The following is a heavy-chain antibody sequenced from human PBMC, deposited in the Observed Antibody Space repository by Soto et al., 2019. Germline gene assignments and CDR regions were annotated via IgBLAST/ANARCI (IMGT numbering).Heavy chain of an antibody. J-gene: IGHJ4*02. Sequence: ASVKVSCKASGYTFTGYYMHLVRQAPGQGLEWMGWINPNSGGTNYAQKFQGWVTMTRDTSISTAYMELSRLRSDDTAVYYCARAAQYCSGGICYPPTLFDYRYQGTLVTVSS. D-gene: IGHD2-15*01. V-gene: IGHV1-2*04. CDR1: GYTFTGYY. CDR3: ARAAQYCSGGICYPPTLFDY. CDR2: INPNSGGT.